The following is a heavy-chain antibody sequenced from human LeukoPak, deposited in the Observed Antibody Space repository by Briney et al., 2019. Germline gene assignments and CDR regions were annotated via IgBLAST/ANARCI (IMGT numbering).Heavy chain of an antibody. V-gene: IGHV1-2*02. CDR3: ARQTIGYSSPYYFDY. CDR2: INPNSGGT. D-gene: IGHD6-13*01. Sequence: SVKVSCKASGYTFTGYYMHWVRQAPGQGLEWMGWINPNSGGTNYAQKFQGRVTMTRDTSISTAYMELSRLRSDDTAVYYCARQTIGYSSPYYFDYWGQGTLVTVSS. J-gene: IGHJ4*02. CDR1: GYTFTGYY.